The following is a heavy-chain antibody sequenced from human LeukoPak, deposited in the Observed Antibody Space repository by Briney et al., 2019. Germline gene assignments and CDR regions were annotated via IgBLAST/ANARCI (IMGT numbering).Heavy chain of an antibody. J-gene: IGHJ4*02. CDR2: ISSSSDTI. Sequence: GGSLRLSCTASGFTFSDYYMSWIRQTPGKGLEWVSYISSSSDTIYYADSVKGRFTISRDNAKNSLYLQMNSLRAEDTAVYYCASVLWFGGIFFDYWGQGTLGTVSS. CDR1: GFTFSDYY. D-gene: IGHD3-10*01. CDR3: ASVLWFGGIFFDY. V-gene: IGHV3-11*01.